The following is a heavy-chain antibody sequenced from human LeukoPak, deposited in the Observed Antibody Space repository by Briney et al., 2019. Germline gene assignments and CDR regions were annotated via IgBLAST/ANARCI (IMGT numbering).Heavy chain of an antibody. CDR3: ARVIAAAVPGHYYYYGMDV. CDR1: GDSVSSNSAA. D-gene: IGHD6-13*01. Sequence: SQTLSLTCAISGDSVSSNSAAWNWIRQSPSRGLEWLGRTYYRSKWYNDYAVSVKSRITINPDTSKNQFSLQLNSVTPEDTAVYYCARVIAAAVPGHYYYYGMDVWGQGTTVTVSS. CDR2: TYYRSKWYN. V-gene: IGHV6-1*01. J-gene: IGHJ6*02.